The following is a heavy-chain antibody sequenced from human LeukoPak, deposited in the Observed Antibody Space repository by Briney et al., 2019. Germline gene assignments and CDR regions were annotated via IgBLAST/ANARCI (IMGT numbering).Heavy chain of an antibody. CDR3: ARRRSGSYFH. D-gene: IGHD1-26*01. CDR2: IYPGDSDT. Sequence: GESLKISCKTSGYSFTNYWIGWVRQMPGKGLEWMGIIYPGDSDTRYSPSFQGQVAISVDKSISTAYLQWSSLKASDTAMYYCARRRSGSYFHWGQGTLVTVSS. J-gene: IGHJ4*02. CDR1: GYSFTNYW. V-gene: IGHV5-51*01.